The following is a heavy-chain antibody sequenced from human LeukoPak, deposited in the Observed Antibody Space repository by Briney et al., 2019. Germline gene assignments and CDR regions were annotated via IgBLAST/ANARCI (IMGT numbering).Heavy chain of an antibody. D-gene: IGHD3-3*01. Sequence: ASVKVSCKVSGYTLTELSMHWVRQAPGKGLEWMGGFDPEDGETIYAQKFQGRVTVTEDTSTDTAYMELSSLRSEDTAVCYCATNLRFLEWFPPYWGQGTLVTVSS. J-gene: IGHJ4*02. CDR1: GYTLTELS. CDR3: ATNLRFLEWFPPY. CDR2: FDPEDGET. V-gene: IGHV1-24*01.